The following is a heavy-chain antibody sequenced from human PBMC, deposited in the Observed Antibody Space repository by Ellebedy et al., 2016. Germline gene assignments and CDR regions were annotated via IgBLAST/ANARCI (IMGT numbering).Heavy chain of an antibody. CDR3: AKDIGLSLFRGVILGS. CDR1: GFAFRDYS. D-gene: IGHD3-10*01. V-gene: IGHV3-9*01. CDR2: ISWNSGNI. J-gene: IGHJ5*02. Sequence: SLKISXAASGFAFRDYSMSWIRQAPGKGLQWVSGISWNSGNIGYADSVKGRFTISRDNAKNSLYLQTNSLRVEDTALYYCAKDIGLSLFRGVILGSWGQGTLVTVSS.